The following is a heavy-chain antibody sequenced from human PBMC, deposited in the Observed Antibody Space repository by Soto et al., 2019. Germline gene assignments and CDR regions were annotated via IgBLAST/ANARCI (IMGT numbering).Heavy chain of an antibody. D-gene: IGHD6-19*01. Sequence: TSETLSLTCAVSGGSISSGGYSWSWIRQPPGKGLEWIGYIYHSGSTYYNPSLKSRVTISRDNSKNTLYLQMNSLRAEDTVVFYCSKDTLPSGWTGYFHQWGKGTWVPVSA. CDR3: SKDTLPSGWTGYFHQ. V-gene: IGHV4-30-2*01. CDR1: GGSISSGGYS. J-gene: IGHJ1*01. CDR2: IYHSGST.